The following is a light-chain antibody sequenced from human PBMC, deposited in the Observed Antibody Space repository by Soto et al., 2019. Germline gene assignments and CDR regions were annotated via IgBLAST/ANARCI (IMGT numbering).Light chain of an antibody. CDR3: QSYDSSLSGAV. CDR1: SSNIGAGYD. Sequence: QSVLTQPPSVSGAPGQRVTISCTGSSSNIGAGYDVHWYQQLPGTAPKLLIYGNSNRPSGVPDRFSGSKSGTSASLAITGLQAVDEADYYCQSYDSSLSGAVFGGGTQLTVL. CDR2: GNS. J-gene: IGLJ7*01. V-gene: IGLV1-40*01.